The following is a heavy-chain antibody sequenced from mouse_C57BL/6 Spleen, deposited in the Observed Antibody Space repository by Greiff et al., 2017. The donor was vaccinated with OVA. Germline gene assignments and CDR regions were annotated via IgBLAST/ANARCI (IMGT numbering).Heavy chain of an antibody. CDR2: IDPSDSYT. CDR1: GYTFTSYW. Sequence: QVQLQQPGAELVKPGASVKLSCKASGYTFTSYWMQWVKQRPGQGLEWIGEIDPSDSYTNYNQKFKGRATLTVATSSSTPNVKRSSLTSEDSAVYYCARWAYGHERAMDYWGQGTSVTVSS. CDR3: ARWAYGHERAMDY. J-gene: IGHJ4*01. V-gene: IGHV1-50*01. D-gene: IGHD6-5*01.